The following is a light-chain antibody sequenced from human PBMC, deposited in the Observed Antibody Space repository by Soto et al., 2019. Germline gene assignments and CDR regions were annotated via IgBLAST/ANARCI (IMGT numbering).Light chain of an antibody. Sequence: DIVMTQSPDSLAVSLGERATINCKSSQTHLSSSNNKNHLAWYQQKPGQPPKLFFYRASTRESGVPDRFSGSGSGTDFTLTISSLQAEDVAVYYCQQYYTIPRTFGQGTKVEIK. V-gene: IGKV4-1*01. CDR2: RAS. J-gene: IGKJ1*01. CDR1: QTHLSSSNNKNH. CDR3: QQYYTIPRT.